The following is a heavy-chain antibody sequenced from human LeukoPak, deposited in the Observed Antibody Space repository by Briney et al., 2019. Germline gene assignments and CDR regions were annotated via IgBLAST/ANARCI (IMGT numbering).Heavy chain of an antibody. CDR2: TNPNTGGT. CDR3: ASVEMATIGFEH. CDR1: GYSFIGYH. Sequence: ASVKVSCKASGYSFIGYHMHWVRQAPGQGLEWMGWTNPNTGGTKYAQKFQGRVTMTRDTSISTAYMELSSLRSDDTAVYFCASVEMATIGFEHWGQGTLVTVSS. D-gene: IGHD5-24*01. J-gene: IGHJ4*02. V-gene: IGHV1-2*02.